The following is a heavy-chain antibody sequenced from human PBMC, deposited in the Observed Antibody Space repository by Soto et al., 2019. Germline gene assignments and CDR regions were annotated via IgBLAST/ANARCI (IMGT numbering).Heavy chain of an antibody. CDR2: IYHSGST. CDR3: ARSTRTVTTFDY. V-gene: IGHV4-30-2*01. J-gene: IGHJ4*02. CDR1: GGSISSGGYS. Sequence: SETLSLTCAVAGGSISSGGYSWSWIRQPPGKGLEWIGYIYHSGSTYYNPSLKSRVTISVDRSKNQFSLKLSSVTAADTAVYYCARSTRTVTTFDYWGQGTLVTVSS. D-gene: IGHD4-17*01.